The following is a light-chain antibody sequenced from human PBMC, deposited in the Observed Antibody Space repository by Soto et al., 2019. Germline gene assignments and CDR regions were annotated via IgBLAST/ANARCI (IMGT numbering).Light chain of an antibody. CDR2: EAS. Sequence: EIVMTQSPATPSLSPGERATLSCRASQSVSNFLAWYQQRPGQAPRLLIYEASHRATGIPARFRGSGSGTDFTLTISSLEPEDFAVYYCQQRSNWPVYTFGQGTKLEIK. J-gene: IGKJ2*01. V-gene: IGKV3-11*01. CDR3: QQRSNWPVYT. CDR1: QSVSNF.